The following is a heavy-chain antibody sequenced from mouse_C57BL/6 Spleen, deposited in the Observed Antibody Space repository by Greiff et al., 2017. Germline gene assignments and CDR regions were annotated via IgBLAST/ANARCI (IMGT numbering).Heavy chain of an antibody. CDR2: IHPNSGST. Sequence: QVQLKQPGAELVKPGASVKLSCKASGYTFTSYWMHWVKQRPGQGLEWIGMIHPNSGSTNYNEKFKSKATLTVDKSSSTAYMQLSSLTSEDSAVYYCAREAQATHFDYWGQGTTLTVSS. D-gene: IGHD3-2*02. CDR3: AREAQATHFDY. V-gene: IGHV1-64*01. CDR1: GYTFTSYW. J-gene: IGHJ2*01.